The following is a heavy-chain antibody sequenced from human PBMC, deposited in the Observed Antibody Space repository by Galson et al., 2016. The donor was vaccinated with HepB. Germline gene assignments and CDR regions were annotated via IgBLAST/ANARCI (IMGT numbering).Heavy chain of an antibody. CDR3: TTWLSHHFDY. D-gene: IGHD6-19*01. V-gene: IGHV3-23*01. CDR2: IDGPTPNT. CDR1: GFTFRNYA. Sequence: SLRLSCAASGFTFRNYALSWVRRAPGKGLEWVSHIDGPTPNTHYADSVRGRFSIYRDNSRDTLYLQMDSLTAEDSAIYYCTTWLSHHFDYWGQGTRVTVSP. J-gene: IGHJ4*02.